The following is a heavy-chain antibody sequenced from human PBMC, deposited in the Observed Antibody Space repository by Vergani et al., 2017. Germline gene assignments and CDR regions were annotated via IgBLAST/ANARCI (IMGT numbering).Heavy chain of an antibody. V-gene: IGHV3-48*02. CDR2: ISSISSTI. CDR1: GFTFSSYS. D-gene: IGHD3-9*01. CDR3: SRDPTLTNYDILTGYYRNPTHNWFDP. Sequence: EVQLVESGGGLVQPGGSLRLSCAASGFTFSSYSMNWVRQAPGKGLEWVSYISSISSTIYYADSVKGRFTISRANAKNPLYLQMNSLRDEDTAVYYCSRDPTLTNYDILTGYYRNPTHNWFDPWGQGTLVTVSS. J-gene: IGHJ5*02.